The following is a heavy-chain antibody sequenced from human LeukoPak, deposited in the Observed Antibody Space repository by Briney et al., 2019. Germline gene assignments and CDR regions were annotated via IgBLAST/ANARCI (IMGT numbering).Heavy chain of an antibody. CDR2: ISPGDSDT. CDR1: GYRFTSYW. D-gene: IGHD2-15*01. Sequence: GESLKISCEASGYRFTSYWIGWVRQMPGKGLEWMGVISPGDSDTRYSSSFQGQVTISADKSISTAYVQWSSLKASDTAMYYCARAYCSGGSCYTHLDYWGQGTLVTVSS. J-gene: IGHJ4*02. CDR3: ARAYCSGGSCYTHLDY. V-gene: IGHV5-51*01.